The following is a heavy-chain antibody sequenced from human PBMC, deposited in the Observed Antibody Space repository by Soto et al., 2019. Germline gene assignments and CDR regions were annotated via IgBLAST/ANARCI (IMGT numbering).Heavy chain of an antibody. CDR1: GFTFHDFA. D-gene: IGHD1-20*01. CDR3: AKDKGYNWNDVAAFDI. Sequence: VQLVESGGGLVQPGKSLRISCAASGFTFHDFAMHWVRQAPGKGLEWVSGISWNSGSMGYADSVNGRVIISRDNAMNSLYLQMNSLRAEDTALYYCAKDKGYNWNDVAAFDIWGQGTMVTVSS. J-gene: IGHJ3*02. V-gene: IGHV3-9*01. CDR2: ISWNSGSM.